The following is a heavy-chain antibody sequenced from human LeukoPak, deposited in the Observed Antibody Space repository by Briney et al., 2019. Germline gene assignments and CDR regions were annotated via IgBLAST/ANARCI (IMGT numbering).Heavy chain of an antibody. CDR2: FDPEDGET. J-gene: IGHJ3*02. Sequence: ASVKVSCKVSGYTFTELSMHWVRQAPGKGLEWMGGFDPEDGETIYAQKFQGRVTITADESTSTAYMELSSLRSEDTAVYYCARDRYCGSTSCLDDAFDIWGQGTMVTVSS. V-gene: IGHV1-24*01. CDR3: ARDRYCGSTSCLDDAFDI. CDR1: GYTFTELS. D-gene: IGHD2-2*01.